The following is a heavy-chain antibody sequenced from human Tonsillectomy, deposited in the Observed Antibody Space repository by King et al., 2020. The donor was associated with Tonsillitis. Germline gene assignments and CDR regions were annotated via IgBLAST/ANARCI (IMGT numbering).Heavy chain of an antibody. V-gene: IGHV4-39*01. Sequence: VQLQESGPGLVKPSETLSLTCTVSGGSISSSSYYWGWIRQPPGKGLEWIGSIYYSGSTYYNPSLKSRVTTSVDTSKNQFSLILSSVSAADTAVYYCARHFWDGGDGYNYWYFDLWGRGTLVTVSS. CDR2: IYYSGST. CDR1: GGSISSSSYY. D-gene: IGHD5-24*01. J-gene: IGHJ2*01. CDR3: ARHFWDGGDGYNYWYFDL.